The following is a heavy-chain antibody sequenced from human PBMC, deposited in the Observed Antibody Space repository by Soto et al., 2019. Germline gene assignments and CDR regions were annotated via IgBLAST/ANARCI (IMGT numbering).Heavy chain of an antibody. Sequence: SETLSLTCAVYGGSFSGYYWSWIRQPPGKGLEWIGEINHSGSTNYNPSLKSRVTISVDTSKNQFSLKLSSVTAADTAVYYCARATVNWFDRWGQGTLVTVYS. V-gene: IGHV4-34*01. CDR1: GGSFSGYY. J-gene: IGHJ5*02. D-gene: IGHD4-17*01. CDR2: INHSGST. CDR3: ARATVNWFDR.